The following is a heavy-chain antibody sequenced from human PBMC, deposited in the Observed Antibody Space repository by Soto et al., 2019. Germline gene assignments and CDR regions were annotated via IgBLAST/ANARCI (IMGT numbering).Heavy chain of an antibody. J-gene: IGHJ4*01. V-gene: IGHV4-59*01. CDR1: GDSIRHYY. Sequence: ASETLSLTCTVSGDSIRHYYWSWIRQPPGKGLEYIGYIFYSGSTNYNPSLKSRVAISVDTSRNQFALKLRSVTAADTATYYCARIKRGYSYGSIIDFWGRGTLVTVS. D-gene: IGHD5-18*01. CDR2: IFYSGST. CDR3: ARIKRGYSYGSIIDF.